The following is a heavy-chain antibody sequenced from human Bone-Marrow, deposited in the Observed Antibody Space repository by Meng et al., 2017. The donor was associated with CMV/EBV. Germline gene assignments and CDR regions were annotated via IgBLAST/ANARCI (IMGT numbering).Heavy chain of an antibody. Sequence: SETLSLTCTVSGGSISSSTYYWGWVRQPPGKGLEWIGRVYYSGSTYYNPSLKSRVTISVDTSRNQFSLKVSSVTAADTAVYYCARAGGTGTGFHWGQGTLVTGSS. CDR1: GGSISSSTYY. CDR3: ARAGGTGTGFH. D-gene: IGHD1/OR15-1a*01. CDR2: VYYSGST. V-gene: IGHV4-39*07. J-gene: IGHJ4*02.